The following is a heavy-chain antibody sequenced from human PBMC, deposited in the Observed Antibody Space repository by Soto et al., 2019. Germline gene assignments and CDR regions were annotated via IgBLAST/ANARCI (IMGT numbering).Heavy chain of an antibody. CDR2: INHSGNI. J-gene: IGHJ6*03. D-gene: IGHD2-21*01. CDR1: GASITSSGYY. Sequence: PSETLSLTCTISGASITSSGYYWGWIRQSPGRGLEWIGNINHSGNINYNPSLKSRVTMSVDTSKNQFSLTLNSVTAADTATYYCARGGISHWAYFYYMDVWDRGTTVTVSS. V-gene: IGHV4-39*07. CDR3: ARGGISHWAYFYYMDV.